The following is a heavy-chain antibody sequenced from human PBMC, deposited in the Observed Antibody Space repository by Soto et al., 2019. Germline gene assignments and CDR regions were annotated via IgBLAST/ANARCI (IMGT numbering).Heavy chain of an antibody. CDR2: INPNTGDT. V-gene: IGHV1-2*02. J-gene: IGHJ5*02. CDR3: ASSAVFGVIALTSKTWFDP. CDR1: GYTLSDYF. Sequence: QVQLLQSGAEVRKPGASVRVSCEASGYTLSDYFMQWVRQAPGQGLEWMGWINPNTGDTHYAQKFQGRVTMTRDTSINTAYMELNRLTSEDTAVYFCASSAVFGVIALTSKTWFDPWGQGTLVIVSS. D-gene: IGHD3-3*01.